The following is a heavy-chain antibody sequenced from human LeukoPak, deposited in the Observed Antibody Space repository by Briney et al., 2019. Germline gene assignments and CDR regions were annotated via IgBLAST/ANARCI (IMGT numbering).Heavy chain of an antibody. V-gene: IGHV3-23*01. D-gene: IGHD6-6*01. CDR2: VSHNGGST. CDR3: AKMSSSWSTYLFDY. CDR1: GFTLRNYA. Sequence: GGSLRLSCAASGFTLRNYAVSWVRQAPGKGLEWVSGVSHNGGSTNYADSVKGRFTISRDNSKNTLYLQMNTLRPEDTAVYYCAKMSSSWSTYLFDYWGRGTLVTVSS. J-gene: IGHJ4*02.